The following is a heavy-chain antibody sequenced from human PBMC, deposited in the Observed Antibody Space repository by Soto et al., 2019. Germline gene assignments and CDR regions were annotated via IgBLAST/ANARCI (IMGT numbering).Heavy chain of an antibody. CDR1: GYSFTSYW. V-gene: IGHV5-51*01. J-gene: IGHJ6*02. D-gene: IGHD3-3*01. CDR2: IYPGDSDT. Sequence: GESLKISCKGSGYSFTSYWIGWVRQMPGKGLEWMGIIYPGDSDTRYSPSFQGQVTISADKSISTAYLQWSSLKASDTAMYYCARLWKDDFWSGYYYYYGMDVCGQGTTVTVS. CDR3: ARLWKDDFWSGYYYYYGMDV.